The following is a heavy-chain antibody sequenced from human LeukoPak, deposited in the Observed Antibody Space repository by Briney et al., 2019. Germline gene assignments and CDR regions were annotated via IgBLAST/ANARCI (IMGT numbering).Heavy chain of an antibody. J-gene: IGHJ3*02. CDR2: ITSNGDTT. CDR3: AKGMWVVRGVIGDAFDI. Sequence: GGSLRLSCSASGFTFSSYAMHWVRQAPGKGLEYISGITSNGDTTYHADSVKGRFTISRDNSKNTLYLQMNSLRAEDTAVYYCAKGMWVVRGVIGDAFDIWGQGTMVTVSS. V-gene: IGHV3-64*04. D-gene: IGHD3-10*01. CDR1: GFTFSSYA.